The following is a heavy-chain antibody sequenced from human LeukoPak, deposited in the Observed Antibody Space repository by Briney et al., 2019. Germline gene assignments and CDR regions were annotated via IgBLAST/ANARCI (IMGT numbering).Heavy chain of an antibody. CDR2: ISYDGSNK. CDR3: ARQAGGGHSSSPSPSDY. J-gene: IGHJ4*02. D-gene: IGHD6-13*01. V-gene: IGHV3-30-3*01. CDR1: GFTFSSYA. Sequence: GGSLRLSCAASGFTFSSYAMHWVRQAPGKGLEWVAVISYDGSNKYYADSVKGRFTISRDNAKNSLYLQMNSPRAEDTAVYYCARQAGGGHSSSPSPSDYWGQGTLVTVSS.